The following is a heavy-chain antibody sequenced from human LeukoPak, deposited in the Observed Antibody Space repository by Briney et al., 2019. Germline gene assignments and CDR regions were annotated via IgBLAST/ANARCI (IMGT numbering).Heavy chain of an antibody. CDR2: ISGSNSYI. CDR3: ARALTTLTYEGY. J-gene: IGHJ4*02. Sequence: GGSLRLSCAASGFTFSSYTMHWIRQAPGKGLEWVSSISGSNSYIFYADSVRGRFTVSRDNAKDSLYLQMNSLRAEDTAVYYCARALTTLTYEGYWGQGALVTVSS. CDR1: GFTFSSYT. D-gene: IGHD1-1*01. V-gene: IGHV3-21*01.